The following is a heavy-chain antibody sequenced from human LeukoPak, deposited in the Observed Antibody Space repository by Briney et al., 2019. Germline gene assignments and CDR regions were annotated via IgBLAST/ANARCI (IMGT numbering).Heavy chain of an antibody. Sequence: GGSLRPSCAASGFTFSSYAMSWVRQAPGKGLEWVSAISGSGGSTYYADSVKGRFTISRDNSKNTLYLQMNSLRAEDTAVYYCARDNGGGYFDYWGQGTLVTVSS. CDR3: ARDNGGGYFDY. D-gene: IGHD3-10*01. J-gene: IGHJ4*02. CDR2: ISGSGGST. CDR1: GFTFSSYA. V-gene: IGHV3-23*01.